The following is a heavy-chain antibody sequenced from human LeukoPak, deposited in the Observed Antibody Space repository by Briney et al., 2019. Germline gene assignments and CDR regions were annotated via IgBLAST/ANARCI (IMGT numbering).Heavy chain of an antibody. J-gene: IGHJ4*02. CDR2: ISGSGAST. Sequence: GGSLRLFCAASGFIFSTYAMGWVRQAPGKGLEWVSGISGSGASTYYADSVKGRFTISRDNSKNTLFLQMNSLRAEDTAVYLCAKHFPYFEYWGQGTLVTVSS. V-gene: IGHV3-23*01. CDR3: AKHFPYFEY. CDR1: GFIFSTYA.